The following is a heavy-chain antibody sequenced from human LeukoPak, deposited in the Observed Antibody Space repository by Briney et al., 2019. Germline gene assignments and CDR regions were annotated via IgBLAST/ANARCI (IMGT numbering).Heavy chain of an antibody. Sequence: GEALKISCKGSGYRFTSYWIGWVRQMPGKGVEGIGIIYCGDSDTRYSPSLQGQVTIAADKSISTASLQWSSLKASHTAMYYCARLYGGNPRGAFDIWGQGTMVTVSS. CDR2: IYCGDSDT. D-gene: IGHD4-23*01. CDR1: GYRFTSYW. CDR3: ARLYGGNPRGAFDI. J-gene: IGHJ3*02. V-gene: IGHV5-51*01.